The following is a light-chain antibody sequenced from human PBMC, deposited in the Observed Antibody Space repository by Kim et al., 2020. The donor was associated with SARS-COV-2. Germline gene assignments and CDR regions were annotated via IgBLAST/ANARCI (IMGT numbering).Light chain of an antibody. J-gene: IGLJ3*02. CDR1: RSRSSS. V-gene: IGLV3-19*01. CDR2: KKN. CDR3: NPDDSDDNGV. Sequence: VSTRREGDRSRSSSTTWHQKPGGPPLIVVVYKKNNRPARPPARFSGSSSGNTAFLTIAGTPAGDEADYYCNPDDSDDNGVFGGGTQLTVL.